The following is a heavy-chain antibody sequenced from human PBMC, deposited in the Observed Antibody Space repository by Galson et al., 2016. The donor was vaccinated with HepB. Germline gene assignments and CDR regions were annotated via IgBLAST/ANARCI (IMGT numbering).Heavy chain of an antibody. CDR2: ITTDASNT. CDR1: GFTFSSYW. CDR3: ARDKVDATPFDY. Sequence: SLRLSCAASGFTFSSYWMHWVRQAPGKGLVWVSRITTDASNTDYADSVKGRFTVSRDNAKKTVYLQMTSLRAEDTAVYYCARDKVDATPFDYWSQGSLVTVSS. J-gene: IGHJ4*02. D-gene: IGHD2-8*01. V-gene: IGHV3-74*01.